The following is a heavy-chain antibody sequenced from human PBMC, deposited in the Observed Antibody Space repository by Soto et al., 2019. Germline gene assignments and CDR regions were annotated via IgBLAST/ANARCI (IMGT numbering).Heavy chain of an antibody. CDR3: ARVQRSLYVDTAMGNDNWFDP. V-gene: IGHV1-18*01. J-gene: IGHJ5*02. D-gene: IGHD5-18*01. CDR1: GYTFTNYG. Sequence: GASVKVSCKASGYTFTNYGISWVRQAPGQGLEWMGWISAYNGNTNYAQKLQGRVTMTTDTSTSTAYIELRSLRSDDTAVYYCARVQRSLYVDTAMGNDNWFDPWGQGTLVTVSS. CDR2: ISAYNGNT.